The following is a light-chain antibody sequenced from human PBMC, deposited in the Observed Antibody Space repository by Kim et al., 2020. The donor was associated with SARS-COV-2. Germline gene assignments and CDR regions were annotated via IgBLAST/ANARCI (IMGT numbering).Light chain of an antibody. Sequence: QSVTISCTGASSDVGGYNYVSWYQQHPGTAPKLMIYDDTKRHSGVPDRFSGSKSGNTASLTISGLQAEDEADYYCCSYVGTYRVFGGGTKLTVL. J-gene: IGLJ3*02. CDR2: DDT. V-gene: IGLV2-11*01. CDR1: SSDVGGYNY. CDR3: CSYVGTYRV.